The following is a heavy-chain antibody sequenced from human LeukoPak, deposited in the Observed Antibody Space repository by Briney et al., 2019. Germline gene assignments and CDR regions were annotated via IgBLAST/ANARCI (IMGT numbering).Heavy chain of an antibody. CDR3: ARDVGGAMFDY. D-gene: IGHD1-26*01. J-gene: IGHJ4*02. Sequence: GGSLRLSCVASDFTFNNYGMSWVRQAPGKGREWVSTISGNNINTHYAKSVEGRFTISRDNSKNSLYMQMNSLRAEDTAIYYCARDVGGAMFDYWGQGTLVTVSS. CDR1: DFTFNNYG. CDR2: ISGNNINT. V-gene: IGHV3-23*01.